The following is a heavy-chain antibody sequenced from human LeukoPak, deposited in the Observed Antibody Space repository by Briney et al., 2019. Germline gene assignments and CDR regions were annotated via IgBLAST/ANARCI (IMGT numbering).Heavy chain of an antibody. J-gene: IGHJ4*02. Sequence: GGSLRLSCAASGFTFSSYSMNWVRQAPGKGLEWVSSISSSSSYIYYADSVKGRFTISRDNAKNSLYLQMNSLTVEDTAVYYCARSQSSSLIDYWGQGTLVTVSS. D-gene: IGHD6-13*01. V-gene: IGHV3-21*01. CDR3: ARSQSSSLIDY. CDR1: GFTFSSYS. CDR2: ISSSSSYI.